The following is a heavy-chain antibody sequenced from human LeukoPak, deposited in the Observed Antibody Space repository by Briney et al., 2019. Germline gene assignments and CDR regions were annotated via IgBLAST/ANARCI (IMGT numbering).Heavy chain of an antibody. CDR3: AELGITMIGGV. D-gene: IGHD3-10*02. Sequence: GGSLRLSCAASGFTFSSYEMNWVRQAPGKGLEWVSYISRSGSTIYYADSVKGRFTISRDNAKNSLYLQLNSLRAEDTAVYYCAELGITMIGGVWGKGTTVTISS. CDR1: GFTFSSYE. J-gene: IGHJ6*04. V-gene: IGHV3-48*03. CDR2: ISRSGSTI.